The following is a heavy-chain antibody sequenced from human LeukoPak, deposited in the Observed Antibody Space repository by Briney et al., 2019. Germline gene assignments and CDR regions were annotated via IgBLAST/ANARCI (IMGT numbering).Heavy chain of an antibody. CDR3: ARLKAVAGYYYYYGMDV. J-gene: IGHJ6*02. V-gene: IGHV4-59*08. CDR1: GGSISSYY. Sequence: PSETLSLTCTASGGSISSYYWSWIRQPPGKGLEWIGYIYYSGSTNYNPSLKSRVTISVDTPKNQFSLKLSSVTAADTAVYYCARLKAVAGYYYYYGMDVWGQGTTVIVSS. CDR2: IYYSGST. D-gene: IGHD6-19*01.